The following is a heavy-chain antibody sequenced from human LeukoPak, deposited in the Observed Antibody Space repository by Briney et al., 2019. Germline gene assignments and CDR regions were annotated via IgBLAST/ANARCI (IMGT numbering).Heavy chain of an antibody. CDR3: ARDRAATQDWVEFDP. D-gene: IGHD3/OR15-3a*01. V-gene: IGHV3-66*03. CDR1: GFSVSYYY. J-gene: IGHJ5*02. Sequence: GGSLRLSCAVSGFSVSYYYMNWVRQAPGKGLEWVSLIRVSGETFYADSVKGRFTISGDDSKNTVYLQMNSLRVEDTAEYFCARDRAATQDWVEFDPWGQGTLVTVSS. CDR2: IRVSGET.